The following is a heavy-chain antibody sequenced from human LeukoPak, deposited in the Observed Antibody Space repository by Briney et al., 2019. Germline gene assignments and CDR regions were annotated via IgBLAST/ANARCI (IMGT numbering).Heavy chain of an antibody. V-gene: IGHV3-23*01. J-gene: IGHJ4*02. D-gene: IGHD7-27*01. CDR3: AKGSNWGSGYYFDF. CDR2: ITSSGSTT. Sequence: SGGSLRLSCAASGFTFSSYVMGWVRQAPGKGLEWVSSITSSGSTTYYADSVKGRFTISRDNSENTLYLQMGSLRADETALYYCAKGSNWGSGYYFDFWGQGALVTVSS. CDR1: GFTFSSYV.